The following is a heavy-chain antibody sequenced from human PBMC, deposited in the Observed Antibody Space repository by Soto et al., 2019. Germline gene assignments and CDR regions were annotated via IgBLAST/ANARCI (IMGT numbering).Heavy chain of an antibody. CDR2: IYYSGST. Sequence: SESLSLTCTASDGSVSIGSYSLRLIRQPPGKRLEWIGYIYYSGSTNYNPSLKSRVTISVDTSKSQFSLKLSSVTAADTAVYYCARGNTDMGYYFGYWGQGTLVTGSS. CDR3: ARGNTDMGYYFGY. J-gene: IGHJ4*02. V-gene: IGHV4-61*01. D-gene: IGHD5-18*01. CDR1: DGSVSIGSYS.